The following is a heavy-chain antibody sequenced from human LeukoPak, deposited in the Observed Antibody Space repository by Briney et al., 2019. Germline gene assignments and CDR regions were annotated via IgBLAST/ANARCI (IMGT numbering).Heavy chain of an antibody. CDR1: GYSISSGYY. CDR3: ARDSRTYYYDSSGSFDY. V-gene: IGHV4-38-2*02. J-gene: IGHJ4*02. Sequence: TSETLSLTCTVSGYSISSGYYWGWIRQPPGKGLEWIGSIYHSGSTYYNPSLKSRVTISVDTSKNQFSLKLSSVTAADTAVYYCARDSRTYYYDSSGSFDYWGQGTLVTVSS. D-gene: IGHD3-22*01. CDR2: IYHSGST.